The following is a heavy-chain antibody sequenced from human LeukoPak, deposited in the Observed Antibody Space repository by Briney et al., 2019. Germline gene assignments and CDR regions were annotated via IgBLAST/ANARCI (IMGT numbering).Heavy chain of an antibody. CDR2: ISYDGTNK. Sequence: PGRSLRLSCAASGFTFSSYAMHWVRQAPGKGLEWVTIISYDGTNKYYADSVKGRFTISRDNSKNTLFLQMSSLRPEDTAVYYCALGKNFGYHYFDFWGQGALVTVSS. D-gene: IGHD2-2*03. CDR1: GFTFSSYA. CDR3: ALGKNFGYHYFDF. V-gene: IGHV3-30*04. J-gene: IGHJ4*02.